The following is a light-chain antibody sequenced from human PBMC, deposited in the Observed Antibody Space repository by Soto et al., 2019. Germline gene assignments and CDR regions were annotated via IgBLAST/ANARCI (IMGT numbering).Light chain of an antibody. CDR2: AAS. CDR3: LQHETYPRA. Sequence: DIQMTQSPSSLSASIGDRVTITCRASQSVRTHLNWYHQKPGKAPELLIYAASSLQAGVPSRFSGSGSGTDFTLTISGLQPEDSATYYCLQHETYPRAFGQGTKLEI. J-gene: IGKJ2*01. V-gene: IGKV1-17*01. CDR1: QSVRTH.